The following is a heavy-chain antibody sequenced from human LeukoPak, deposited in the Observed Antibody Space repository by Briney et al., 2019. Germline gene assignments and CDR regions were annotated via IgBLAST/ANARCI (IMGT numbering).Heavy chain of an antibody. Sequence: GGSLRLSCAASGFTFSDYYMSWIRQAPGKGLEWVANIRLDGSEKNYVDSVKGRFTISRDNTKNSLYLQMNSLRAEDTAVFYCARDQYDTWSRRGNFDSWGQGTLVIVSS. CDR3: ARDQYDTWSRRGNFDS. V-gene: IGHV3-7*03. CDR2: IRLDGSEK. D-gene: IGHD3/OR15-3a*01. CDR1: GFTFSDYY. J-gene: IGHJ4*02.